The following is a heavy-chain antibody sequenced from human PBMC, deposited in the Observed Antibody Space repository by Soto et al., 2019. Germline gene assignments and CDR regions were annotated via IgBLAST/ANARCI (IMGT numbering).Heavy chain of an antibody. CDR2: IKSKTDGGTT. Sequence: EVQLVESGGGLVEPGGSLRLSCAASGFTFINACMSGVRQAPGKGLEWAGRIKSKTDGGTTDYAAPVKGRFTISRDDSKNTLYLQMNSLKTEDTAVYYCTTVSITMVRGVEIIWGQGTLVTVSS. D-gene: IGHD3-10*01. J-gene: IGHJ4*02. CDR3: TTVSITMVRGVEII. CDR1: GFTFINAC. V-gene: IGHV3-15*01.